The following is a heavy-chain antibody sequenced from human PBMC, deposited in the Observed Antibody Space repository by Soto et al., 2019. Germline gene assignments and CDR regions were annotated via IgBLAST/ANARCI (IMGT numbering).Heavy chain of an antibody. J-gene: IGHJ4*02. CDR1: GGPFSGYY. CDR2: INHSGST. V-gene: IGHV4-34*01. Sequence: SEPLYLTYYDSGGPFSGYYWTGIRQPPGLGLEWIGEINHSGSTNYNPSLKSRVTISVDTSKNQFSLKLTSVTAADTAVYYCARDKITGLFDYWGQGTLVTVSS. CDR3: ARDKITGLFDY. D-gene: IGHD2-8*02.